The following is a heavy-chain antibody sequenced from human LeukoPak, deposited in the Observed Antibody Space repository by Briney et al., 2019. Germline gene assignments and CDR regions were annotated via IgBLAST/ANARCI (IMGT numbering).Heavy chain of an antibody. D-gene: IGHD6-13*01. CDR2: ISSSSSYT. Sequence: GGSLRLSCAASRFTFSDYYMSWIRQAPGKGLEWVSYISSSSSYTNYADSVKGRFTISRDNAKNSLYLQMNSLRAEDTAVYYCARTTAAGILRDGDWFDPWGQGTLVTVSS. CDR1: RFTFSDYY. CDR3: ARTTAAGILRDGDWFDP. J-gene: IGHJ5*02. V-gene: IGHV3-11*06.